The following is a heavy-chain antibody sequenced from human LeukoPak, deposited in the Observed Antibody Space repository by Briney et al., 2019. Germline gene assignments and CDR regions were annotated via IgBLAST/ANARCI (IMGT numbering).Heavy chain of an antibody. J-gene: IGHJ4*02. D-gene: IGHD6-13*01. CDR2: IGSSSSYI. V-gene: IGHV3-21*01. Sequence: PGGSLRLSCAASGFTFSSYSMIGVRQAPGKGLEWVSSIGSSSSYIYYADSVKGRFTISRDNAKNSLYLQMNSLRAEDTAVYYCASVYSSSWYLDYWGQGTLVTVSS. CDR1: GFTFSSYS. CDR3: ASVYSSSWYLDY.